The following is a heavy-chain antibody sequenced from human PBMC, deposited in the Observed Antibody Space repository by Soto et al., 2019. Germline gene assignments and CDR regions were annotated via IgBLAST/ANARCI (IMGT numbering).Heavy chain of an antibody. CDR2: SRDKAQGYST. CDR1: GFTFSDNY. Sequence: WGSLGISCTCSGFTFSDNYIYGVRQAPGKGLELVGRSRDKAQGYSTIYAASVKGRFTTSRDESRSSVYLQMNRLKTEDTAIYYCVRTTYFSDSSVYTRFFDYWGQGTMVTVSS. V-gene: IGHV3-72*01. CDR3: VRTTYFSDSSVYTRFFDY. J-gene: IGHJ4*02. D-gene: IGHD3-22*01.